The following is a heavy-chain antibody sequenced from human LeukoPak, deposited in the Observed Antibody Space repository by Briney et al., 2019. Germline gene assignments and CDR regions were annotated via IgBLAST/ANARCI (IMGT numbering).Heavy chain of an antibody. J-gene: IGHJ2*01. CDR3: ARSQLGIDWYFDL. Sequence: SETLSLTCAVSGVSISRYYWSWIRQPPGKGLEWIGHIYASGSTKYSPSLKSRVTISVDTSKTQFSLKLSSVTAADTAVYYCARSQLGIDWYFDLWGRGTLVTVSS. CDR1: GVSISRYY. V-gene: IGHV4-4*09. D-gene: IGHD7-27*01. CDR2: IYASGST.